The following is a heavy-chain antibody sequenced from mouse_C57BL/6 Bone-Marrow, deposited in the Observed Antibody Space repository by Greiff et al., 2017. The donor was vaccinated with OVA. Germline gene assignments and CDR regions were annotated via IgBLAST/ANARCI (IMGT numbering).Heavy chain of an antibody. J-gene: IGHJ2*01. Sequence: EVQLQQSGAELVRPGASVKLSCTASGFNIKDDYMHWVKQRPEQGLEWIGWIDPENGDTEYASKFQGKATITADTSSNTAYLQLSRLTSEDTAVYYCTTDKDSSGYNDYWGQGTTLTVSS. CDR1: GFNIKDDY. CDR2: IDPENGDT. V-gene: IGHV14-4*01. CDR3: TTDKDSSGYNDY. D-gene: IGHD3-2*02.